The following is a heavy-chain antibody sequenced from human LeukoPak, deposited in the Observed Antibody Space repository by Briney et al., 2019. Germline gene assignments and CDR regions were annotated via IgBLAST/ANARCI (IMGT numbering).Heavy chain of an antibody. J-gene: IGHJ4*02. D-gene: IGHD2-2*01. V-gene: IGHV3-7*01. Sequence: QAGGSLRLSCAASGFTFSSYWMSWVRQAPGKGLEWVANIKQDGSEKYYVESVKGRFIISRANARNSLYLQMNNLRAEDTAVYYCARPRGCGSARCNNFDYWGQGTLVTVSS. CDR2: IKQDGSEK. CDR1: GFTFSSYW. CDR3: ARPRGCGSARCNNFDY.